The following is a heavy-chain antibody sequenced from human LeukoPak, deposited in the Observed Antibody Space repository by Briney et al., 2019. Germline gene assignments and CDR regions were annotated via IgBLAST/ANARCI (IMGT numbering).Heavy chain of an antibody. CDR3: AREESGGYFDY. D-gene: IGHD2-8*02. CDR2: INPSGGST. Sequence: ASVKVSCKASGYIFTSYYVHWVRQAPGQGLEWMGMINPSGGSTTYAQEFQGRVTMTRDTSTTTVYMELSSLRSDDTAVYYCAREESGGYFDYWGQGTLVTVSS. J-gene: IGHJ4*02. CDR1: GYIFTSYY. V-gene: IGHV1-46*01.